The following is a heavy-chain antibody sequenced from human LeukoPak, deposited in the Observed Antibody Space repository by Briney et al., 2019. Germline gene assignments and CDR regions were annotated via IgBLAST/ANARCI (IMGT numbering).Heavy chain of an antibody. Sequence: GGSLRLSCAVSGFTFSSFAMTWVRQAPGKGLEWVSSISSRHLTTYYTDSVKGRFTISRDKSKNTLYLQMNSLRAEDTAVYYCTKDPNGDYVGAFDPWGQGTLVTVSS. CDR2: ISSRHLTT. CDR1: GFTFSSFA. D-gene: IGHD4-17*01. J-gene: IGHJ5*02. CDR3: TKDPNGDYVGAFDP. V-gene: IGHV3-23*01.